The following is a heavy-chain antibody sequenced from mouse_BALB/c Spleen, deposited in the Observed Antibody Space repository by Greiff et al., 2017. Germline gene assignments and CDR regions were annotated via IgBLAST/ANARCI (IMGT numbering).Heavy chain of an antibody. Sequence: VQLQQSGPELMKPGASVKISCKASGYSFTSYYMHWVKQSHGKSLEWIGYIDPFNGGTSYNQKFKGKATLTVDKSSSTAYMHLSSLTSEDSAVYYCARHYGNYFAYWGQGTLVTVSA. CDR3: ARHYGNYFAY. V-gene: IGHV1S135*01. CDR1: GYSFTSYY. CDR2: IDPFNGGT. J-gene: IGHJ3*01. D-gene: IGHD2-1*01.